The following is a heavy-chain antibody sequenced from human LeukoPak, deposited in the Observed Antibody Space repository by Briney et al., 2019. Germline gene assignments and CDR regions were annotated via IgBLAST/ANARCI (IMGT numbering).Heavy chain of an antibody. CDR2: IYYSGST. V-gene: IGHV4-39*07. CDR3: ARGDYYDSSGYWTVFFGY. D-gene: IGHD3-22*01. CDR1: GGSISSSSYY. Sequence: KSSETLSLTCTVSGGSISSSSYYWGWIRQPPGKGLEWIGTIYYSGSTNYNPSLKSRVTISVDTSKNQFSLKLSSVTAADTAVYYCARGDYYDSSGYWTVFFGYWGQGTLVTVSS. J-gene: IGHJ4*02.